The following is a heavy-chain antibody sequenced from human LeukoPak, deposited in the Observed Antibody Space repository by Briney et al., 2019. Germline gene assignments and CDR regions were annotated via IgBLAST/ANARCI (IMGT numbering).Heavy chain of an antibody. CDR2: INSNNGNT. Sequence: GASVKVSCKASGYTFTSYGISWVRQAPGQGLEWMGWINSNNGNTNYEQKFQGRVTMTTDTSTSTAYMELRSLRSDDTAVYYCARSPLPNEFFDNWFDPWGQGTLVTVSS. D-gene: IGHD1-1*01. V-gene: IGHV1-18*01. CDR1: GYTFTSYG. J-gene: IGHJ5*02. CDR3: ARSPLPNEFFDNWFDP.